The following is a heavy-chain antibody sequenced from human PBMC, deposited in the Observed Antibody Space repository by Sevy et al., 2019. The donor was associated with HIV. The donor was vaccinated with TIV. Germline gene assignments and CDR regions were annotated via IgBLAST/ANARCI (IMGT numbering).Heavy chain of an antibody. CDR3: ARGGYYYDNAAYYAFDS. J-gene: IGHJ4*02. CDR2: IWSDGAYQ. V-gene: IGHV3-33*01. Sequence: GGSLRLSCAAAGFTFSNYAMHWVRQAPAKGLEWVAIIWSDGAYQYHGDSVKGRFTISRDNSKNTLYLQMNNVRVEDTAVYYCARGGYYYDNAAYYAFDSWGQGTLVTVSS. CDR1: GFTFSNYA. D-gene: IGHD3-22*01.